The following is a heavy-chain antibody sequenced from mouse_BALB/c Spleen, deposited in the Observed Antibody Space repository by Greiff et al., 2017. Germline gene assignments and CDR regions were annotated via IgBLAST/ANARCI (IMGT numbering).Heavy chain of an antibody. Sequence: EVQRVESGGGLVKPGGSLKLSCAASGFTFSSYAMSWVRQTPEKRLEWVASISSGGSTYYPDSVKGRFTISRDNARNILYLQMSSLRSEDTAMYYCARDYGFHFAYWGQGTLVTVSA. D-gene: IGHD2-2*01. V-gene: IGHV5-6-5*01. CDR3: ARDYGFHFAY. J-gene: IGHJ3*01. CDR2: ISSGGST. CDR1: GFTFSSYA.